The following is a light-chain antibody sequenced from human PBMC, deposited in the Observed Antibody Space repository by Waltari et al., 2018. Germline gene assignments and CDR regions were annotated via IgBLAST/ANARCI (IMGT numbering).Light chain of an antibody. CDR3: QQYNNWQIT. CDR2: GAS. Sequence: EVVMTQSPATLSVSPGERVTLSCRASHSVGYNLAWFQQQPGQAPRLLIDGASTRATDIPDRFSGSGSGTAFTLTISSLQSEDFANYYCQQYNNWQITFGQGTRLDLK. J-gene: IGKJ5*01. V-gene: IGKV3-15*01. CDR1: HSVGYN.